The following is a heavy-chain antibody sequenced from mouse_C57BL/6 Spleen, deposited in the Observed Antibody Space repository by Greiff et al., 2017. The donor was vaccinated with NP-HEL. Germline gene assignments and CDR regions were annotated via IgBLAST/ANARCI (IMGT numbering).Heavy chain of an antibody. Sequence: EVKLVESGGGLVQPGGSLKLSCAASGFTFSDYYMYWVRQTPEKRLEWVAYISNGGGSTYYPDTVKGRFTISRDNAKNTLYLQMSRLKSEDTAMYYCARHGPFITTVLERSFYWGQGTTLTVSS. J-gene: IGHJ2*01. CDR2: ISNGGGST. V-gene: IGHV5-12*01. CDR1: GFTFSDYY. D-gene: IGHD1-1*01. CDR3: ARHGPFITTVLERSFY.